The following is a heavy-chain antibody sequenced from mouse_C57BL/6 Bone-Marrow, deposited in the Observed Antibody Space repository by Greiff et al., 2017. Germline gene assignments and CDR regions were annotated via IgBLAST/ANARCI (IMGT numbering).Heavy chain of an antibody. V-gene: IGHV1-85*01. CDR3: ARDYGSSYWYFEV. J-gene: IGHJ1*03. D-gene: IGHD1-1*01. Sequence: QVQLKQSGPELVKPGASVKLSCKASGYTFTSYDINWVKQRPGKGLEWIGWIYPRDGSTKYNEQFKGKATLTVDTSSNTAYMELHSLTSEDSAVYFCARDYGSSYWYFEVWGTGATVTVSS. CDR1: GYTFTSYD. CDR2: IYPRDGST.